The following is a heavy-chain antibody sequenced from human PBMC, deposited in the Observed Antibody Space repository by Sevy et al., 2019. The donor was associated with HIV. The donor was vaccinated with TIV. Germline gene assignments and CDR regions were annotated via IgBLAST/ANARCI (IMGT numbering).Heavy chain of an antibody. Sequence: ASVKVSCKPSGYTFTSYTITWVRQAPGQGLEWVGRISPFTGDTDYARNLQGRVTMTTDTSSTTAYMELRSLRSDDTAVYYCARAYCSGGRCYSLAYWGQGTLVTVSS. CDR2: ISPFTGDT. CDR3: ARAYCSGGRCYSLAY. V-gene: IGHV1-18*01. CDR1: GYTFTSYT. D-gene: IGHD2-15*01. J-gene: IGHJ4*02.